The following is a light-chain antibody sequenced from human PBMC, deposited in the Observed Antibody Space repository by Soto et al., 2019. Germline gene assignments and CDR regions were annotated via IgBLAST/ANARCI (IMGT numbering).Light chain of an antibody. Sequence: DIQMTQSPSTLSASVGDRVTITCRASQSVSRWLAWYHQKPGKAPRLLIYEASTSGSGVPSRFSGSGSGTEFTLTISSLQPGDFATYYCQQYNSSSSFGQGTKVDIK. CDR1: QSVSRW. J-gene: IGKJ1*01. CDR2: EAS. CDR3: QQYNSSSS. V-gene: IGKV1-5*01.